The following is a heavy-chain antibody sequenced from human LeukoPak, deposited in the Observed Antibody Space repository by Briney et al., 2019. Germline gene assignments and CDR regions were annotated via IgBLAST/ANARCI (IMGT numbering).Heavy chain of an antibody. CDR2: ITGSGGGT. CDR3: ATQNFDY. J-gene: IGHJ4*02. CDR1: GFTLTNYA. Sequence: PGGSLRLSCAAPGFTLTNYAMSWVRQAPGEGLEWVSTITGSGGGTYYADSVKGRFTVSRDSSKNTLYLQMNSLRVEDTAVYYCATQNFDYWGQGTLVTVSS. V-gene: IGHV3-23*01.